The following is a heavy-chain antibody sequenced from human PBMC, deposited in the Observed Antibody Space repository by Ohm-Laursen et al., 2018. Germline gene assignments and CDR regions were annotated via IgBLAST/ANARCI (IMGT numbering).Heavy chain of an antibody. D-gene: IGHD3-22*01. CDR2: IDWDDDK. CDR3: ARTRYYYDSSGYYADI. CDR1: GFSLSTSGMC. J-gene: IGHJ3*02. V-gene: IGHV2-70*11. Sequence: TQTLTLTCTFSGFSLSTSGMCVSWIRQPPGKALEWLARIDWDDDKYYRTSLKTRLTISKDTSKNQVVLTMTNMDPVDTATYYCARTRYYYDSSGYYADIWGQGTMVTVSS.